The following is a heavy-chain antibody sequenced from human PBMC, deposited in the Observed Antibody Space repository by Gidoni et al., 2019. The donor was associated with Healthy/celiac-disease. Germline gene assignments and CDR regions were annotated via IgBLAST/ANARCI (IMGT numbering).Heavy chain of an antibody. J-gene: IGHJ4*02. CDR1: GYSISSGYY. CDR2: IYHSGST. CDR3: ARGGYSSGSLFDY. V-gene: IGHV4-38-2*01. D-gene: IGHD6-19*01. Sequence: QVQLQESGPGLVKPSETLSLPCAVSGYSISSGYYWGWIRQHPGKGLEWIGSIYHSGSTYYNPSLKSRVTISVDTSKNQFSLKLSSVTAADTAVYYCARGGYSSGSLFDYWGQGTLVTVSS.